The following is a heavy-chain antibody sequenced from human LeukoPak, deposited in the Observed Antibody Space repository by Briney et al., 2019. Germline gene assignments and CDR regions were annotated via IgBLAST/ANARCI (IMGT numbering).Heavy chain of an antibody. D-gene: IGHD3-10*01. CDR1: GFTFSSYA. CDR2: ISGSGGST. CDR3: AKARLWFGELDY. J-gene: IGHJ4*02. V-gene: IGHV3-23*01. Sequence: GGSLRLSCAASGFTFSSYAMSWVRQAPGKGLEWVSAISGSGGSTYYADSVKGRFTISSDNSKNTLYLQMNSLRAEDTAVYYCAKARLWFGELDYWGQGTLVTVSS.